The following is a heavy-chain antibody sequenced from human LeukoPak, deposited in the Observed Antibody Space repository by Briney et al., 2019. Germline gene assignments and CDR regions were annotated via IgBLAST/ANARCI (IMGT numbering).Heavy chain of an antibody. CDR2: IWYDGSNK. CDR1: GFTFSSYG. CDR3: AKDLRYYYDSSGYPDY. V-gene: IGHV3-30*02. Sequence: GGSLRLSCAASGFTFSSYGMHWVRQAPGKGLEWVAVIWYDGSNKYYADSVKGRFTISRDNSKNTLYLQMNSLRAEDTAVYYCAKDLRYYYDSSGYPDYWGQGTLVTVSS. J-gene: IGHJ4*02. D-gene: IGHD3-22*01.